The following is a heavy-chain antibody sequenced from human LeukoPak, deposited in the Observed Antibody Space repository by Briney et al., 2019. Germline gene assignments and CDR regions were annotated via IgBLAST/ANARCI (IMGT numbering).Heavy chain of an antibody. CDR1: GDSVSSNSAA. Sequence: SQTLSLTCAISGDSVSSNSAAWNWIRQSPSRGLEWLGRTYYRSKWYYDYAVAVKSRISINPDTSKNQFSLQLSSVTPEDTAVYYCARGPGTRAKRVVVRSFDIWGQGTMVTVSS. D-gene: IGHD3-22*01. CDR3: ARGPGTRAKRVVVRSFDI. CDR2: TYYRSKWYY. J-gene: IGHJ3*02. V-gene: IGHV6-1*01.